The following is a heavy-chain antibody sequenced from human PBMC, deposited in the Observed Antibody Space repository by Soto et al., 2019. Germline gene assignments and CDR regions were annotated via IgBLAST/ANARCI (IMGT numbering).Heavy chain of an antibody. CDR3: ARAPPRMFRGVIHAFDI. D-gene: IGHD3-10*01. CDR2: IIPIFGTA. CDR1: GGTFSSYA. V-gene: IGHV1-69*06. J-gene: IGHJ3*02. Sequence: QVQLVQSGAEVKKPGSSVKVSCKASGGTFSSYAISWVRQAPGQGLEWMGGIIPIFGTANYAQKFQGRVTITADKSTSTAYMELSSPRSEDTAVYYCARAPPRMFRGVIHAFDIRAQGTMVTVSS.